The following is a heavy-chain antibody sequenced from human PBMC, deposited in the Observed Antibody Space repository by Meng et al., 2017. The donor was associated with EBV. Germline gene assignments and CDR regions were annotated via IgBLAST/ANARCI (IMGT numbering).Heavy chain of an antibody. D-gene: IGHD6-6*01. Sequence: QITLKESGPTLVKPTQTTTLTCTFSGFSLSTRGVGVGWIRQPPGKALEWLALIYWDDDKRYSPSLKSRLTITKDTSKNQVVLTMTNMDPVDAATYYCAHIIAARPFDYWGQGTLVTVSS. V-gene: IGHV2-5*02. CDR1: GFSLSTRGVG. CDR2: IYWDDDK. J-gene: IGHJ4*02. CDR3: AHIIAARPFDY.